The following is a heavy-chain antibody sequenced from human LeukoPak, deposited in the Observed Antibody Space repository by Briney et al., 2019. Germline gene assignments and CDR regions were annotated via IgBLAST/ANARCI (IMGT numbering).Heavy chain of an antibody. D-gene: IGHD6-13*01. CDR1: GYTFTGYY. V-gene: IGHV1-2*02. CDR2: INPNSGGT. CDR3: AREVAAAAPARFDP. Sequence: ASVKVSCKASGYTFTGYYMHWVRQAPGQGLEWMGLINPNSGGTNYAQKFQGRVTMTRDTSISTAYMELSRLRSDDTAVYYCAREVAAAAPARFDPWGQGTLVTVSS. J-gene: IGHJ5*02.